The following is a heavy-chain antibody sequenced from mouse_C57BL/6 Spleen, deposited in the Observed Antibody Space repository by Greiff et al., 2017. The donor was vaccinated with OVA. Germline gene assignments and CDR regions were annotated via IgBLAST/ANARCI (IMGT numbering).Heavy chain of an antibody. J-gene: IGHJ2*01. CDR1: GYTFTSYW. Sequence: VQLQQSGAELVKPGASVKLSCKASGYTFTSYWMHWVKQRTGQGLEWIGMIHPNSGSTNYNEKFKSKATLTVDKSSSTAYMQLSSLTSEDSAVYYCARSSGYDSSCFDYWGQGTTLTVSS. V-gene: IGHV1-64*01. D-gene: IGHD2-12*01. CDR3: ARSSGYDSSCFDY. CDR2: IHPNSGST.